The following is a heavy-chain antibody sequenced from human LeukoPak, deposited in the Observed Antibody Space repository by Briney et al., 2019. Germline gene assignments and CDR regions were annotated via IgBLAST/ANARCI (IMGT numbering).Heavy chain of an antibody. CDR2: ISAYNGNT. D-gene: IGHD4-11*01. CDR3: ARGNDYISSAVVNWFDP. Sequence: ASVKVSCKASGYTFTSYGISWVRQAPGQGLEWMGWISAYNGNTNYAQKLQGRATMTTDTSTSAAYMELRSLRSDDTAVYYCARGNDYISSAVVNWFDPWGQGTLVTVSS. CDR1: GYTFTSYG. J-gene: IGHJ5*02. V-gene: IGHV1-18*01.